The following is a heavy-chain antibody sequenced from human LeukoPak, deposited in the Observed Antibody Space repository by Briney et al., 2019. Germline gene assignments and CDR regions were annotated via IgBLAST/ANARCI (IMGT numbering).Heavy chain of an antibody. J-gene: IGHJ4*02. CDR2: IYYSGTT. CDR1: GGSISGYY. V-gene: IGHV4-59*08. Sequence: SETLSLTCTVSGGSISGYYGSWIRQPPGKGLEWIGYIYYSGTTTYNPSLESRVTISVDTSKNQFSLKLSSVTAADTAVYYCARRVVRGGLDYWGQGTLVTVSS. D-gene: IGHD3-10*01. CDR3: ARRVVRGGLDY.